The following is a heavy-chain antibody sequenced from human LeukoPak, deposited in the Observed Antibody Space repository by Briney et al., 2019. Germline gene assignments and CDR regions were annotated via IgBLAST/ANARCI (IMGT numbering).Heavy chain of an antibody. J-gene: IGHJ3*02. V-gene: IGHV3-23*01. CDR2: ITTSGVST. D-gene: IGHD3-16*01. CDR3: AKDHCVWGRYDDFDI. CDR1: GFTFSSYA. Sequence: TGGSLRLSCAASGFTFSSYAMSWVRQAPGEGLEWVPSITTSGVSTFYAYSVKGRFTISRDNAKNTLYLQMNRLRDEDTAVYYCAKDHCVWGRYDDFDIWGQGTMVTVSS.